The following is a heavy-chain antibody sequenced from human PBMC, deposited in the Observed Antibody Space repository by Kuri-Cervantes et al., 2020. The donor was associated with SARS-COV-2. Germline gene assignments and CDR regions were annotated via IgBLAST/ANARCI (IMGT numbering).Heavy chain of an antibody. D-gene: IGHD4-17*01. CDR3: ARQSRGATATVTTDYYYYGMDV. V-gene: IGHV5-51*01. CDR2: IYPGDSDT. J-gene: IGHJ6*02. CDR1: GYSFTSYW. Sequence: KVSCKGSGYSFTSYWIGWVRQMPGKGLEWMEIIYPGDSDTRYSPSFQGQVTISADKSISTAYLQWSSLKASDTAMYYCARQSRGATATVTTDYYYYGMDVWGQGTTVTVSS.